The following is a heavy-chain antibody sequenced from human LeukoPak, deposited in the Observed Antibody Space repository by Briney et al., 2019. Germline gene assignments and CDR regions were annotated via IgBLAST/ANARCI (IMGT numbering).Heavy chain of an antibody. CDR3: HSSSAVYYFDY. CDR1: GFTFSSYA. J-gene: IGHJ4*02. Sequence: GGSLRLSCAASGFTFSSYAMHWVRQAPGKGLEWVAVKSYDGSNKYYADSVKGRFTISRDNSKNTLYLQMNSLRAEDTAVYYCHSSSAVYYFDYWGQGTLVTVSS. D-gene: IGHD6-6*01. CDR2: KSYDGSNK. V-gene: IGHV3-30*14.